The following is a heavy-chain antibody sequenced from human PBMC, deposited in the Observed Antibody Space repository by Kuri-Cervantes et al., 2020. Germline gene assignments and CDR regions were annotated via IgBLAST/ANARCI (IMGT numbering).Heavy chain of an antibody. CDR1: GYTLSSFA. J-gene: IGHJ4*02. V-gene: IGHV1-3*01. CDR3: ARKTTYGSSWNFDY. D-gene: IGHD6-13*01. CDR2: IDAGNGKT. Sequence: ASVKVSCKASGYTLSSFAIHWVRQAPGQRLEWIGWIDAGNGKTKYSQNFQDRVTITRDTSASTAYMELSSLRSEDTAVYYCARKTTYGSSWNFDYWGQGTLVTVSS.